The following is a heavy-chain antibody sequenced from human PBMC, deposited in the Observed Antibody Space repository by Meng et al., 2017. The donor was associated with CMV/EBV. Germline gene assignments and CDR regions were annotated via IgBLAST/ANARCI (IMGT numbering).Heavy chain of an antibody. CDR2: INHSGST. CDR1: GGSFSGYY. CDR3: AGGLMVRGSRVNWFDP. V-gene: IGHV4-34*01. D-gene: IGHD3-10*01. Sequence: QVQLQQWGAGLLKPSETLSLTCAFYGGSFSGYYWSWIRQPPGKGLEWIGEINHSGSTNYNPSLKSRVTISVDTSKNQFSLKLSSVTAADTAVYYCAGGLMVRGSRVNWFDPWGQGTLVTVSS. J-gene: IGHJ5*02.